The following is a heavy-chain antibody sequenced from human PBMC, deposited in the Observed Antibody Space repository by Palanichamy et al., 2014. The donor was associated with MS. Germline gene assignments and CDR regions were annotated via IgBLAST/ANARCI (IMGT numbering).Heavy chain of an antibody. CDR1: GYSISSGYY. D-gene: IGHD5-12*01. V-gene: IGHV4-38-2*01. CDR2: IYHSGST. J-gene: IGHJ6*02. Sequence: QVQLRESGPGLVKPSETLSLTCVVSGYSISSGYYWAWIRQPPGKGLEWIGRIYHSGSTYSNPSLKNRVTISVDTSKNQFSLKLRSVTAAETAVYYCARAMGTTTTSYGLDVWGQGTTVTVS. CDR3: ARAMGTTTTSYGLDV.